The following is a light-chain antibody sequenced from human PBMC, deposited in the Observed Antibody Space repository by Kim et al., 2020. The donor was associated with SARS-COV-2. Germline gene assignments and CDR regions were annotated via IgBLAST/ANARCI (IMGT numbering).Light chain of an antibody. CDR1: EDVGGR. V-gene: IGKV3-15*01. CDR3: QQYRSWPLT. J-gene: IGKJ4*01. Sequence: EKVMTQSPAALSVSPGASATLSCRASEDVGGRVAWYQQRPGQGPRLLIFSTSIRATGVPARFSGSGSGTEFTLTISSLQPEDFAVYHCQQYRSWPLTFGGGTKVEI. CDR2: STS.